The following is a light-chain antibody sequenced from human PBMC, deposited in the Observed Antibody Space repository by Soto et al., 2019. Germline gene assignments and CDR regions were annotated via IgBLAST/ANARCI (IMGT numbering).Light chain of an antibody. CDR3: QQSDSTPRT. CDR1: RAISSW. V-gene: IGKV1-39*01. J-gene: IGKJ1*01. Sequence: QLTQFASAMSGYVGGRGTINSQGRRAISSWLAWYQQKQGKAPKLLIYRASTLKSGVPSRFSGSGSGTDLTITISSLEPEDFEAYYCQQSDSTPRTFGQGTKVDIK. CDR2: RAS.